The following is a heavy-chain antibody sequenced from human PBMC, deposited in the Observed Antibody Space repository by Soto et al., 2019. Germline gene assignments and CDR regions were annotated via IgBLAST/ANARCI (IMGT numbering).Heavy chain of an antibody. CDR1: GFTFSSYG. V-gene: IGHV3-30*18. CDR3: AKVYCSGGSCYFFPYYYYGMDV. Sequence: SGGSLRLSCAASGFTFSSYGMHWVRQAPGRGLEWVAVISHDGSNKYYADSVKGRFTISRDNSKNTLYLQMNSLRAEDTAVYYCAKVYCSGGSCYFFPYYYYGMDVCGQGTTVTVSS. D-gene: IGHD2-15*01. CDR2: ISHDGSNK. J-gene: IGHJ6*02.